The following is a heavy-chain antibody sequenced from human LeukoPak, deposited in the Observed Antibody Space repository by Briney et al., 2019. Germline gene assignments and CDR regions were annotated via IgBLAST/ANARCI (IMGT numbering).Heavy chain of an antibody. D-gene: IGHD6-13*01. CDR2: ISYDGSNK. CDR3: ASYIAGESYYYYMDV. J-gene: IGHJ6*03. Sequence: GGSLRLSCAASGFTFSSYAMHWVRQAPGKGLEWVAVISYDGSNKYYADSVKGRFTISRDNSKNTLYLQMNSLRAEDTAVYYCASYIAGESYYYYMDVWGKGTTVTVSS. V-gene: IGHV3-30-3*01. CDR1: GFTFSSYA.